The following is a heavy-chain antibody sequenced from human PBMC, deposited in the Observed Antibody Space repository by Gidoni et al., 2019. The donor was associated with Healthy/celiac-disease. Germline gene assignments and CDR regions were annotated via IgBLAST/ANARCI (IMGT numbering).Heavy chain of an antibody. D-gene: IGHD3-10*01. V-gene: IGHV3-21*01. CDR2: ISISRSYI. CDR3: ARYYYGSGSDPYYFDY. CDR1: GFTFVRYS. J-gene: IGHJ4*02. Sequence: EVQLVESGGGLVKPGGSLRLSCAASGFTFVRYSMNWVRQAPGKGLEWVSSISISRSYIYYADSVKGRFTISRDNAKNSLYLQMNSLRAEDTAVYYCARYYYGSGSDPYYFDYWGQGTLVTVSS.